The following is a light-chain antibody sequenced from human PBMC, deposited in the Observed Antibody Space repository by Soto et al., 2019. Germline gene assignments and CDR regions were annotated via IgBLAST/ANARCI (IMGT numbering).Light chain of an antibody. CDR3: QTWGTGIHVV. CDR1: SGHSTYA. J-gene: IGLJ2*01. Sequence: QPVLTQSPSASASLGASVRLTCTLSSGHSTYAIAWHQQHPEKGPRYLMKLYSDGSHSKGDGIPDRFSGSSSGAERYLTISSLQSEDEADYYCQTWGTGIHVVFGGGTKLTVL. V-gene: IGLV4-69*01. CDR2: LYSDGSH.